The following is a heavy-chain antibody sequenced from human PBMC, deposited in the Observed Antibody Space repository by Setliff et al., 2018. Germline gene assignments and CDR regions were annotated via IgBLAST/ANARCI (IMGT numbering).Heavy chain of an antibody. D-gene: IGHD3-10*01. CDR3: AGGQPLVREYYYYMDV. CDR2: IIPMFGT. J-gene: IGHJ6*03. CDR1: GGTFSSYV. V-gene: IGHV1-69*13. Sequence: SVKVSCKASGGTFSSYVVSWVREAPGQGLEWMGGIIPMFGTNYAQKFQGRVTITADESTSTTYMELSSLGSEDTAVYYCAGGQPLVREYYYYMDVWGKGTTVTVSS.